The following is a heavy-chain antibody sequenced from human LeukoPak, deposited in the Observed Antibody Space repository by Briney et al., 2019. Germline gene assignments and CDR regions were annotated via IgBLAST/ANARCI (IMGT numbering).Heavy chain of an antibody. CDR2: INHSGST. J-gene: IGHJ4*02. CDR1: GGSFRGYY. CDR3: ARGAEYSSSDFDY. D-gene: IGHD6-6*01. V-gene: IGHV4-34*01. Sequence: KPSETLSLTCAVYGGSFRGYYWRWVRQPPGKGLGWDGEINHSGSTNYNPSLKSRVTISVDTSKNQFSLRLSPVTAADTAVYYCARGAEYSSSDFDYWGQGTLVTVSS.